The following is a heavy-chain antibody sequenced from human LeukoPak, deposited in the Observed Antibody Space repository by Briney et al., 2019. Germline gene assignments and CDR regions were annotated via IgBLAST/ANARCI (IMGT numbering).Heavy chain of an antibody. CDR3: AKHSGSYFIYYVDS. D-gene: IGHD1-26*01. Sequence: GGSLRLSCAASGFTFSSYAMSWVRQAPGKGLEWVSAISGSGGSTYYADSVKGRFTISRDNSKNTRYLQMNSLRAEDTAVYYCAKHSGSYFIYYVDSWGQGTLVPVSS. V-gene: IGHV3-23*01. J-gene: IGHJ4*02. CDR1: GFTFSSYA. CDR2: ISGSGGST.